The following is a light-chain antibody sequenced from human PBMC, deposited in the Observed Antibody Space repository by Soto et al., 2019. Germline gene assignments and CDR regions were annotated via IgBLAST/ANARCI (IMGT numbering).Light chain of an antibody. CDR2: DAS. CDR1: HDISNY. J-gene: IGKJ2*01. CDR3: QQSYNTPRT. V-gene: IGKV1-33*01. Sequence: DIQMTQSPASLSASVGDRVTITCQASHDISNYLNWYQQKPGEAPKLLIYDASNLETGVPSRFSGSGSGTDFTFTISSLQPEDFATYYCQQSYNTPRTFGQGTKLEIK.